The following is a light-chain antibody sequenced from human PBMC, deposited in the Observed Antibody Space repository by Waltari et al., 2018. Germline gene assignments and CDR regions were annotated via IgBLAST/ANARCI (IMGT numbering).Light chain of an antibody. Sequence: DVVMTQSPLSLSITPGQPASISCRSSQSLVHSNGNTYLSWYQQKPGQPPRLLIYQVSNRYSGVPDRFSGSGAGTDFTLKISRVEAEDVGVYYCGQGAHLYSFGQGTKVEIK. J-gene: IGKJ2*03. V-gene: IGKV2-30*02. CDR2: QVS. CDR3: GQGAHLYS. CDR1: QSLVHSNGNTY.